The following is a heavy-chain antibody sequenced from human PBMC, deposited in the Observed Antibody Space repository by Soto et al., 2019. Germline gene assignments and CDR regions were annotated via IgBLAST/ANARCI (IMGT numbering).Heavy chain of an antibody. J-gene: IGHJ3*02. Sequence: QLHLVQSGAVVKKPGASVTVSCSASGYPVTAYYMHWVRQAPGRGLEWMGGINPATGAAKYTQTSQGRVTMTRDTSAGTVFMELSGLTFEDTAVFYCARGGGVGVAGSAAFDMWGQGTLVTVSS. CDR1: GYPVTAYY. D-gene: IGHD3-3*01. CDR3: ARGGGVGVAGSAAFDM. V-gene: IGHV1-2*02. CDR2: INPATGAA.